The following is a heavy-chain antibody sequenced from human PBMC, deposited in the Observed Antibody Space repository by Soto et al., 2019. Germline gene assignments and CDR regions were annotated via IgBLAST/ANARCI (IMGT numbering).Heavy chain of an antibody. CDR3: TTDDTAMVGNDY. Sequence: EVQLLESGGGLVQPGGSLRLSCAASGFTFSSYAMSWVRQAPGKGLEWVSAISGSGGSTYYADSVKGRFTISRDNSKNTLYLQMNSLKTEDTAVYYCTTDDTAMVGNDYWGQGTLVTVSS. CDR2: ISGSGGST. CDR1: GFTFSSYA. V-gene: IGHV3-23*01. J-gene: IGHJ4*02. D-gene: IGHD5-18*01.